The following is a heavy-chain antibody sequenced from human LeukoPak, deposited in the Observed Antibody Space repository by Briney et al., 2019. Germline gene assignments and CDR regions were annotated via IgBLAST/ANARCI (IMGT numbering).Heavy chain of an antibody. V-gene: IGHV3-33*01. CDR3: ARDIYCSRTSCYGSPTYYYYGMEV. D-gene: IGHD2-2*01. CDR1: GFTFSSYG. Sequence: GRSLRLSCAASGFTFSSYGMHWVRQAPGKGLEWVAVIWYDGSKKYYADSVKGRFTISSDNSKNTLYLQMNSLRAEDTAVYYCARDIYCSRTSCYGSPTYYYYGMEVWGKGPTVTVSS. CDR2: IWYDGSKK. J-gene: IGHJ6*04.